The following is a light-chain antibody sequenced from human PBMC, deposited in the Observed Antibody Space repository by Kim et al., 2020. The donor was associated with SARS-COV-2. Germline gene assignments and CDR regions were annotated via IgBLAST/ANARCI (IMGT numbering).Light chain of an antibody. CDR2: GAS. V-gene: IGKV3-20*01. CDR1: QRVSSSY. J-gene: IGKJ1*01. CDR3: QQYGSSPWT. Sequence: SPGERATLSCRARQRVSSSYLAWYQQKPGQAPRLLIYGASSRATGIPDRFSGSGSGTDFTLTISRLEPEDFAVYYCQQYGSSPWTFGQGTKVDIK.